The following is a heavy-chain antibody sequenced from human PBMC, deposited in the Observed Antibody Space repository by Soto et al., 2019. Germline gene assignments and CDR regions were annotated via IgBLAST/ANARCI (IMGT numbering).Heavy chain of an antibody. Sequence: SETLSLTCTVSGGSISSSSYYWGWIRQPPGKGLEWIGSIYYSGSTYYNPSLKSRVTISVDTSKNQFSLKLSSVTAADTAVYYCAVYSYGDYDYWGQGTLVTVSS. V-gene: IGHV4-39*07. J-gene: IGHJ4*02. CDR1: GGSISSSSYY. CDR3: AVYSYGDYDY. D-gene: IGHD4-17*01. CDR2: IYYSGST.